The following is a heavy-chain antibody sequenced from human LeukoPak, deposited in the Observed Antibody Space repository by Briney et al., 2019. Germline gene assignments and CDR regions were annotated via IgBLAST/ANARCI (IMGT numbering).Heavy chain of an antibody. CDR2: INHSGST. J-gene: IGHJ4*02. Sequence: PSETLSLTCAVYGGSFSGYYWSWIRQPPGKGLEWIGEINHSGSTNYNPSLKSRVTISVDTSKNQFSLKLSSVTAADTAVYYCARRYCSGTSCYLYYFDYWGQGTLVTVSS. D-gene: IGHD2-2*01. CDR1: GGSFSGYY. CDR3: ARRYCSGTSCYLYYFDY. V-gene: IGHV4-34*01.